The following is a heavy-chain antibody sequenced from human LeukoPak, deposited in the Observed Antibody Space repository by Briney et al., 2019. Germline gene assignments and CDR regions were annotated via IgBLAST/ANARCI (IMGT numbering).Heavy chain of an antibody. J-gene: IGHJ4*02. D-gene: IGHD3-3*01. CDR2: ISPGGST. Sequence: GGSLRLSCAASGFTFSSYAMTWVRQVPGKALEWVSAISPGGSTYYADSVKGRFTISRDNSMDTLYLQMNSLRVEDTAIYYCTKAQRANSGYYSFDWWGQGTLVTVSS. CDR3: TKAQRANSGYYSFDW. CDR1: GFTFSSYA. V-gene: IGHV3-23*01.